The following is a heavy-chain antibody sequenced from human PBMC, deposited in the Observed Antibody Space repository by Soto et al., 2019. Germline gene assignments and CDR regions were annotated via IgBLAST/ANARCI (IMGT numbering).Heavy chain of an antibody. CDR1: GYSVSSNSAA. D-gene: IGHD6-6*01. J-gene: IGHJ5*02. CDR2: TYYRSKWYN. CDR3: ARGWYSSSPNWFDP. V-gene: IGHV6-1*01. Sequence: SQTLSLTGAISGYSVSSNSAAWNLIRQSPSRGLEWLGRTYYRSKWYNDYAVSVKSRITINPDTSKNQFSLQLNSVTPEDTAVYYCARGWYSSSPNWFDPWGQGTLVTVSS.